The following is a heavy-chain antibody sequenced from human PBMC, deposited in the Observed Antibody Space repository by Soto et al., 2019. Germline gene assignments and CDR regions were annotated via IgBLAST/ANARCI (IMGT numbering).Heavy chain of an antibody. CDR3: ARGDTLFDR. J-gene: IGHJ5*02. D-gene: IGHD3-10*01. CDR2: ITPIIGIT. Sequence: LVQSGAEVRKPGSSVKVSCKDTGDTFSDYTISWVRQAPGQGLEWMGRITPIIGITNYAQKFRGRVTITADKSTSTVYMALSSLRPEDTAVYFCARGDTLFDRWGQGTPVTVSS. V-gene: IGHV1-69*02. CDR1: GDTFSDYT.